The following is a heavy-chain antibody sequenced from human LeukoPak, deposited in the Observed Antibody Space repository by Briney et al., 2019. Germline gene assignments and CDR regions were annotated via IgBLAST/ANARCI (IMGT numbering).Heavy chain of an antibody. J-gene: IGHJ3*02. V-gene: IGHV3-15*07. CDR1: GFTFSNAW. CDR2: IKSKTDGGTT. D-gene: IGHD2-2*01. Sequence: GRSLRLSCAASGFTFSNAWMNWVRQAPGKGLEWVGRIKSKTDGGTTDYAAPVKGRFTISRDDSKNTLYLQMNSLKTEDTAVYYCTTDHQPDDAFDIWGQGTMVTVSS. CDR3: TTDHQPDDAFDI.